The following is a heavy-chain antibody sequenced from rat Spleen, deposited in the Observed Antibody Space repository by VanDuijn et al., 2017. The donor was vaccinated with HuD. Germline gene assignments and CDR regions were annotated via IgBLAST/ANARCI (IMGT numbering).Heavy chain of an antibody. Sequence: EVQLVESGGGLVQPGSPLKLSCAASGFTFSDYGMAWVRQAPTKGLEWVATISYGDTSGHSSTYYRDSVKGRFTISRDIAKSTLSLQMDSLRSEDTATYYCARRHYGYTDYFDYWGQGVMVTVSS. V-gene: IGHV5-29*01. CDR3: ARRHYGYTDYFDY. CDR2: ISYGDTSGHSST. J-gene: IGHJ2*01. CDR1: GFTFSDYG. D-gene: IGHD1-9*01.